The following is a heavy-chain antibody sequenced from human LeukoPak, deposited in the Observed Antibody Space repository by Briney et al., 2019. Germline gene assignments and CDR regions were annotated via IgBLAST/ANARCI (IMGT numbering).Heavy chain of an antibody. D-gene: IGHD3-9*01. CDR1: GGSISSYY. CDR3: ARDNVDYDILTGYYNVHYFDY. J-gene: IGHJ4*02. CDR2: IYTSGST. V-gene: IGHV4-4*07. Sequence: PSETLSLTCTVSGGSISSYYWSWIRQPAGKGLEWIGRIYTSGSTNYNPSLKSRVTMSVDTSKNQFSLKLSSVTAADTAVYYCARDNVDYDILTGYYNVHYFDYWGQGTLVTVSS.